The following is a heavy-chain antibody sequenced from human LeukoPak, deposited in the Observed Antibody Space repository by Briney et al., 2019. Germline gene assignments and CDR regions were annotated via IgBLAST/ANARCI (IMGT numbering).Heavy chain of an antibody. CDR1: GGSISSYY. J-gene: IGHJ6*02. CDR2: IYDSGST. CDR3: ARVGGTNYYYYGMEV. Sequence: SETLSLTCTVSGGSISSYYWSWTRQPPGKGLEWIGYIYDSGSTNYNPSLKSRVTISVDTSKNQFSLKLSSVTAADTAVYYCARVGGTNYYYYGMEVWGQGTTVTVSS. D-gene: IGHD1-1*01. V-gene: IGHV4-59*01.